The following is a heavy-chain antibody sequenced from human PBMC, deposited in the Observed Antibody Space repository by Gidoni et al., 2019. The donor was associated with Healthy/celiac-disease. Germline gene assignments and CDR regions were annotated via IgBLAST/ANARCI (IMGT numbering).Heavy chain of an antibody. V-gene: IGHV1-18*01. CDR2: GNT. Sequence: GNTNYAQKLQGRVTMTTDTSTSTAYMELRSLRSDDTAVYYCARALTAGDPDPSDYWGQGTLVTVSS. J-gene: IGHJ4*02. D-gene: IGHD4-17*01. CDR3: ARALTAGDPDPSDY.